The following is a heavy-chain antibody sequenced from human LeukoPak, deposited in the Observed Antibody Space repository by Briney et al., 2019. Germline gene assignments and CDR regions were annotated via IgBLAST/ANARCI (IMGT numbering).Heavy chain of an antibody. CDR2: IYHSGST. Sequence: SETLSLTCTVSGGSISSGGYYWSWIRQPPGKGLEWIGYIYHSGSTYYNPSLKSRVTISVDRSKNQFSLKLSSVTAADTAVYYCARDFFGTVNCSSTSCYLGGFDYWGQGTLVTVSS. CDR3: ARDFFGTVNCSSTSCYLGGFDY. D-gene: IGHD2-2*01. J-gene: IGHJ4*02. CDR1: GGSISSGGYY. V-gene: IGHV4-30-2*01.